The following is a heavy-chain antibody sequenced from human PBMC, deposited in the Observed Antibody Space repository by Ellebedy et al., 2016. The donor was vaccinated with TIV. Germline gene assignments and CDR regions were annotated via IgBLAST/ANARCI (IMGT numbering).Heavy chain of an antibody. D-gene: IGHD2-2*01. Sequence: GESLKISCAASGFTFSSYAMHWVRQAPGKGLEWVAVISYDGSNKYYADSVKGRFTISRDHSKNTLYLQMNSLRSEDTAMYYCAREDIVVVPAAMHYFDYWGQGTLVTVSS. V-gene: IGHV3-30*04. J-gene: IGHJ4*02. CDR3: AREDIVVVPAAMHYFDY. CDR1: GFTFSSYA. CDR2: ISYDGSNK.